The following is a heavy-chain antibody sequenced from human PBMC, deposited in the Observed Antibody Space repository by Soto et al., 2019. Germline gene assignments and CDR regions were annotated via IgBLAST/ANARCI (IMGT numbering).Heavy chain of an antibody. Sequence: SMKVSCKASGDTFGRFTINWVRQAPGQGLEWMGGIKPISDITNYAQRFQGRVTFTADASTSTVYLELSSLRSEDTAMYYCARDPSTINKLIGVWFDPWGQGTLVTVSS. CDR2: IKPISDIT. CDR3: ARDPSTINKLIGVWFDP. D-gene: IGHD4-4*01. CDR1: GDTFGRFT. V-gene: IGHV1-69*13. J-gene: IGHJ5*02.